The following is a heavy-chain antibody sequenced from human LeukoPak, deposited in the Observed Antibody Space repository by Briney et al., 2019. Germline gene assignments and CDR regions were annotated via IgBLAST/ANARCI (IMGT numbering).Heavy chain of an antibody. CDR3: AKDGVVVVTGDFDY. CDR2: ISGSGGST. V-gene: IGHV3-23*01. CDR1: GFTFSSYA. J-gene: IGHJ4*02. Sequence: GESLRLSCAASGFTFSSYAMSWVRQAPGKVLEWVASISGSGGSTYYADSVKGRFTISRDNSKNTQYLQMNSLRAEDTAVYYCAKDGVVVVTGDFDYCGQGTLVTVSS. D-gene: IGHD2-15*01.